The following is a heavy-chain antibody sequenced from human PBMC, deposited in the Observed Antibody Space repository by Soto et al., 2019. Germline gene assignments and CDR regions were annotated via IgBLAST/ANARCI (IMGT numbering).Heavy chain of an antibody. V-gene: IGHV3-23*01. J-gene: IGHJ4*02. Sequence: GGSLRLSCAASGFTFSSYAMSLVRQAPGKGLEWVSAISGSGGSTYYADSVKGRFTISRDNSKNTLYLQMNSLRAEDTAVYYCAKAEFATYYYDSSGYSVDYWGQGTLVTVSS. CDR1: GFTFSSYA. CDR3: AKAEFATYYYDSSGYSVDY. CDR2: ISGSGGST. D-gene: IGHD3-22*01.